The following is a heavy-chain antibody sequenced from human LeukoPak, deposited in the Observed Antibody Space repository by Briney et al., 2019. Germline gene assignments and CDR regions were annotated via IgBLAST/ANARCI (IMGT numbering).Heavy chain of an antibody. V-gene: IGHV3-9*01. Sequence: PGGSLRLSCAASGFTFDDYGMHWVRQAPGKGPEWVSGITWNSGSVAYADSVKGRFTISRDSAKNSLYLQMNSLRPEDTALYYCAKKAGSAEFDYWGQGTLVTVSS. D-gene: IGHD3-10*01. CDR3: AKKAGSAEFDY. CDR1: GFTFDDYG. J-gene: IGHJ4*02. CDR2: ITWNSGSV.